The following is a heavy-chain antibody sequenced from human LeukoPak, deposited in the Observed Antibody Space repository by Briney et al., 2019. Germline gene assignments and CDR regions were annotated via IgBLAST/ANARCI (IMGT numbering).Heavy chain of an antibody. V-gene: IGHV3-48*03. J-gene: IGHJ6*04. D-gene: IGHD7-27*01. Sequence: PGGSLRLSYAASGFTFSSYEMNWVRQAPGKGLEWASYISSSGSTIYYADSVKGRFTISRDNAKNSLYLQMNSLRAEDTAVYYCARLSKTGDLYYYHGMDVWGKGTTVTVSS. CDR3: ARLSKTGDLYYYHGMDV. CDR2: ISSSGSTI. CDR1: GFTFSSYE.